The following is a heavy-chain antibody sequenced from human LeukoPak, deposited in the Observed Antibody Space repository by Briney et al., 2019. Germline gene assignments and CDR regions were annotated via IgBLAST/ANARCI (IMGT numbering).Heavy chain of an antibody. D-gene: IGHD3-16*01. V-gene: IGHV3-7*01. J-gene: IGHJ4*02. CDR2: IKEDGSEK. CDR3: ASSGGPYDYVWGSQFDY. Sequence: GGSLRLSCAASGFTFSSYWMSWVRQAPGKGLEWVANIKEDGSEKYYVDSVKGRFTISRDNAKNSLYLQMNSLRAEDTAVYYCASSGGPYDYVWGSQFDYWGQGTLVTVSS. CDR1: GFTFSSYW.